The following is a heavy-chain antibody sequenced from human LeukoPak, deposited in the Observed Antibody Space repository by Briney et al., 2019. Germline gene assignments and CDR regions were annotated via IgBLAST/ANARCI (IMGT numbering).Heavy chain of an antibody. CDR1: GFTFSSYA. Sequence: GGSLRLSCAASGFTFSSYAISWVRQAPGKGLEWVSVISGSGGSTYNADSVKGRFTISRDNSKNTLYLQMNSLRAEDTAVYYCAKGEQWLYYFDYWGPGTLVTVSS. D-gene: IGHD6-19*01. V-gene: IGHV3-23*01. CDR3: AKGEQWLYYFDY. CDR2: ISGSGGST. J-gene: IGHJ4*02.